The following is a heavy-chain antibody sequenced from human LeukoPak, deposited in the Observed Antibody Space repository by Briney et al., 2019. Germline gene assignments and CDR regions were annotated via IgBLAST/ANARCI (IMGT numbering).Heavy chain of an antibody. D-gene: IGHD2-15*01. CDR3: ARQRARFFGVAATQTIDY. CDR2: IYYSGST. V-gene: IGHV4-39*01. Sequence: KPSETLSLTCTVSGGSISSSSYYWGWIRQPPGKGLEWIGSIYYSGSTYYNPSLKSRVTISVDTSKNQFSLKLSSVTAADTAVYYCARQRARFFGVAATQTIDYWGQGTLVTVSS. J-gene: IGHJ4*02. CDR1: GGSISSSSYY.